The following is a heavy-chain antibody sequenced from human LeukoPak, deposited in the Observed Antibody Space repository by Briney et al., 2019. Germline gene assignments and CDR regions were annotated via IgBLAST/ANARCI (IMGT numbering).Heavy chain of an antibody. Sequence: SETLSLTCAVYGGSFSGYYWSWIRQPPGKGLEWIGEINHSGSTNYNPSLKSRVTISVDTSKNQFPLKLSSVTAADTAVYYCARLVDSSGWYYFDYWGQGTLVTVSS. D-gene: IGHD6-19*01. J-gene: IGHJ4*02. CDR2: INHSGST. V-gene: IGHV4-34*01. CDR1: GGSFSGYY. CDR3: ARLVDSSGWYYFDY.